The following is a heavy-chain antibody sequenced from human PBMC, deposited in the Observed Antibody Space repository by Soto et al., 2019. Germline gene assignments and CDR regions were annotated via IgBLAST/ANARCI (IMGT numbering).Heavy chain of an antibody. V-gene: IGHV1-69*01. D-gene: IGHD3-10*01. J-gene: IGHJ6*02. CDR1: GGTFSSYA. CDR2: IIPIFGTA. Sequence: QVRLVQSGAEVKKPGSSVKVSCKASGGTFSSYAIGWVRQAPGQGLEWMGGIIPIFGTANYAQKFQGRVTITADESTSTAYMELSSLRSEDTAVYYCARAGYYGSGSYYNVADYYYYGMDVWGQGTTVTVSS. CDR3: ARAGYYGSGSYYNVADYYYYGMDV.